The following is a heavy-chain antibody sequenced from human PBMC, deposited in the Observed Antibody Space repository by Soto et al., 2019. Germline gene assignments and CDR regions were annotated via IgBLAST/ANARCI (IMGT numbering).Heavy chain of an antibody. J-gene: IGHJ6*02. V-gene: IGHV3-21*06. CDR2: ISISSSDR. CDR3: VRDPNYDFWSGYRNKEGTYGMDV. D-gene: IGHD3-3*01. CDR1: GFTLRTYT. Sequence: PGGSLRLSCAASGFTLRTYTMNWVRQAPGKGLEWVSSISISSSDRYYADSVRGRFTISRDNAKNALYLQMNSLRADDTAVYFCVRDPNYDFWSGYRNKEGTYGMDVWGQGTTVTVSS.